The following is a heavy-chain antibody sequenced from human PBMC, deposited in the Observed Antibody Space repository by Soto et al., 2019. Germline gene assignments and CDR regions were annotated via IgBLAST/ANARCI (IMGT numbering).Heavy chain of an antibody. CDR2: ITNNGDST. CDR1: GFDFNKYA. Sequence: PGGSLRLSCAAFGFDFNKYAMTWVRQAPGKGLQWVSSITNNGDSTYYADSVKGRFTTSRDNSKNTLYLQMNSLRADDTAVFYCAKDSPSYTTSPFYFDSWGQGTLVTVSS. J-gene: IGHJ4*02. V-gene: IGHV3-23*01. CDR3: AKDSPSYTTSPFYFDS. D-gene: IGHD2-2*02.